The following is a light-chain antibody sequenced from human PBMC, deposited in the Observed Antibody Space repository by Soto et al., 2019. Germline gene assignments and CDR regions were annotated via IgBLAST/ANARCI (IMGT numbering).Light chain of an antibody. CDR3: QQRYNTPLT. V-gene: IGKV1-39*01. Sequence: DIQMTQSPSSLSASVGDRVTITCRASQSMSTYLNWFQQKPGKAPKVLIYGASSLQSGVPSRFSGSGSGTDFTLTISSLQPEDVATYYCQQRYNTPLTFGGGTEVEIK. J-gene: IGKJ4*01. CDR1: QSMSTY. CDR2: GAS.